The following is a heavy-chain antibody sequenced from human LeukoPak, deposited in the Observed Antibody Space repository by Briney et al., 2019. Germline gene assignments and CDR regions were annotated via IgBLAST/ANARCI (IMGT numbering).Heavy chain of an antibody. CDR1: GYTFTNYG. V-gene: IGHV1-18*01. Sequence: ASVKVSCKASGYTFTNYGISWVRQAPGQGLEWMGWISAYNGNTNYAQKLQGRVTMTTDTSTSTAYMEPRSLRSDDTAVYYCARDLGYGSYYGYYFDYWGQGTLVTVSS. J-gene: IGHJ4*02. CDR2: ISAYNGNT. CDR3: ARDLGYGSYYGYYFDY. D-gene: IGHD1-26*01.